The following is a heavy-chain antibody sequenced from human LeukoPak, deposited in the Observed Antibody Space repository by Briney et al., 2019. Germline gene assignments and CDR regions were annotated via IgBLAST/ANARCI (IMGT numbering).Heavy chain of an antibody. CDR3: VRATMVRGVIIRSWFDP. CDR2: INPNSGGT. CDR1: GYTFTGYY. J-gene: IGHJ5*02. Sequence: ASVKVSCKASGYTFTGYYMHWVRQAPGQGLEWMGRINPNSGGTNYAQKFQGRVTMTRDTSISTAYMELSRLRSDDTAVYYCVRATMVRGVIIRSWFDPWGQGTLVTVSS. V-gene: IGHV1-2*06. D-gene: IGHD3-10*01.